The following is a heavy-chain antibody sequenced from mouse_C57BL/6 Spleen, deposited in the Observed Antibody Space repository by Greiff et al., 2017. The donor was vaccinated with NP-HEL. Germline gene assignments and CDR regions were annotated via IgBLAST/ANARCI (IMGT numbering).Heavy chain of an antibody. D-gene: IGHD2-5*01. CDR2: INPYNGGT. V-gene: IGHV1-19*01. Sequence: EVQLQQSGPVLVKPGASVKMSCKASGYTFTDDYMNWVKQSHGKSLEWIGVINPYNGGTSYNQKFKGKATLTVDKSSSTAYMELNSLTSEDSAVYCCASHSNYPYYAMDYWGQGTSVTVSS. CDR3: ASHSNYPYYAMDY. J-gene: IGHJ4*01. CDR1: GYTFTDDY.